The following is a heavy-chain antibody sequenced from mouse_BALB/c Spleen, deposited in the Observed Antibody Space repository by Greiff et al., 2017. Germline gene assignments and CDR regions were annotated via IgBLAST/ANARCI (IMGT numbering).Heavy chain of an antibody. J-gene: IGHJ3*01. D-gene: IGHD1-1*01. CDR2: INPSNGGT. CDR1: GYTFTSYY. Sequence: QVQLQQSGAELVKPGASVKLSCKASGYTFTSYYMYWVKQRPGQGLEWIGEINPSNGGTNFNEKFKSKATLTVDKSSSTAYMQLSSLTSEDSAVYYCTRGPYYYGSAYWGQGTLVTVSA. CDR3: TRGPYYYGSAY. V-gene: IGHV1S81*02.